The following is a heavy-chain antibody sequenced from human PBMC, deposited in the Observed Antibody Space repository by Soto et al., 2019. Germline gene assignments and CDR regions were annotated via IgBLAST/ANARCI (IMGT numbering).Heavy chain of an antibody. Sequence: QAQLVESGGGVVQPGRSLRLSCAASGFTFSSYAMHWVRQAPGKGLEWVAVISYDGSNKYYADSVKGRFTISRDNSKNTLYLQMNSLRAEDTAVYYCARDSSGWYFDYWGQGTLVTVSS. D-gene: IGHD6-19*01. J-gene: IGHJ4*02. CDR2: ISYDGSNK. CDR1: GFTFSSYA. V-gene: IGHV3-30-3*01. CDR3: ARDSSGWYFDY.